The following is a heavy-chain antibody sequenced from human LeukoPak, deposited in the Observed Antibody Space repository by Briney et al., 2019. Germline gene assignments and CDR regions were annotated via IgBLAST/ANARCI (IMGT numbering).Heavy chain of an antibody. Sequence: TETLSLTCTVSGGSISSYYWGWIRQPPGKGLEWIGSIYHSGSTYYNPSLKSRVTISVDTSKNQCSLKLSSVTAADTAVYYCARATMSDSSSWYQFRWFDPWGQGTLVTVSS. J-gene: IGHJ5*02. CDR1: GGSISSYY. CDR3: ARATMSDSSSWYQFRWFDP. D-gene: IGHD6-13*01. V-gene: IGHV4-38-2*02. CDR2: IYHSGST.